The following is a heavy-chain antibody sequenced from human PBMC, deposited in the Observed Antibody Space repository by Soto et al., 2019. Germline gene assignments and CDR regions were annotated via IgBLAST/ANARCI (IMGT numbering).Heavy chain of an antibody. CDR3: ARDTTGTTLSDWFDP. V-gene: IGHV4-34*01. Sequence: SETLSLTCAVYGGSFSGYYWSWIRQPPGKGLEWSGEINHSGSTNYNPSLKSRVTISVDTSKNQFSLKLSSVNAADTAVYYCARDTTGTTLSDWFDPWGQGTLVTVSS. CDR2: INHSGST. CDR1: GGSFSGYY. D-gene: IGHD4-17*01. J-gene: IGHJ5*02.